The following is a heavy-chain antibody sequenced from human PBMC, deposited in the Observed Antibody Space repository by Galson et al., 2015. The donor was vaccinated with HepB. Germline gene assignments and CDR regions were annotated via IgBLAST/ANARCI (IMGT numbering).Heavy chain of an antibody. CDR2: IDWDDDK. V-gene: IGHV2-70*04. CDR3: ARIPQFGNEAFDI. CDR1: GFSLSTSGMR. J-gene: IGHJ3*02. D-gene: IGHD3-16*01. Sequence: ALVKPTQTLTLTCTFSGFSLSTSGMRVSWIRQPPGKALEWLARIDWDDDKFYSTSLKTRLTISKDTSKNQVVLTMTNMDPVDTATYYCARIPQFGNEAFDIWGQGTMVTVSS.